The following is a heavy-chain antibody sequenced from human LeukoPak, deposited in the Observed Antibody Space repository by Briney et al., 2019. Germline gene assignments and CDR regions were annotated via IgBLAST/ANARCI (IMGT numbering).Heavy chain of an antibody. CDR2: ISATSKYI. CDR1: GFTFSSYT. D-gene: IGHD6-13*01. Sequence: PGGSLRLSCAASGFTFSSYTMNWVRQAPGKGLEWVSSISATSKYIYYAPSVRGRFTISRDNARSSLYLQMNSLRAEDTAVYYCARDVPAAHWGQGTLVTVSS. V-gene: IGHV3-21*01. CDR3: ARDVPAAH. J-gene: IGHJ4*02.